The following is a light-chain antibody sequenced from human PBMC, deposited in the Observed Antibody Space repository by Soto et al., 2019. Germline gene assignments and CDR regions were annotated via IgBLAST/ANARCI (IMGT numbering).Light chain of an antibody. V-gene: IGKV3-11*01. J-gene: IGKJ3*01. Sequence: EIVLTQSPATLSLSPGERVTLSCRASQSVSRDLAWYQQKPGQAPRLLIYDASNRATGIPARFSGSGSGTDFTRTVSRLEPEDCAVYYCQHRSTFGPGTKVDIK. CDR3: QHRST. CDR1: QSVSRD. CDR2: DAS.